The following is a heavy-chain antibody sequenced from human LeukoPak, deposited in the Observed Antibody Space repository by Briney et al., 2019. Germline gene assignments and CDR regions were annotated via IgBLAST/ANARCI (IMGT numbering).Heavy chain of an antibody. CDR2: IWYDGSNK. CDR1: GFTFSSYG. CDR3: ARILGTPGVSYYDILTGRPADDY. J-gene: IGHJ4*02. V-gene: IGHV3-33*01. Sequence: GGSLRLSCAASGFTFSSYGMHWVRQAPGKGLEWVAVIWYDGSNKYYADSVKGRFTISRDNSKNTLYLQMNSLRAEDTAVYYCARILGTPGVSYYDILTGRPADDYWGQGTLVTVSS. D-gene: IGHD3-9*01.